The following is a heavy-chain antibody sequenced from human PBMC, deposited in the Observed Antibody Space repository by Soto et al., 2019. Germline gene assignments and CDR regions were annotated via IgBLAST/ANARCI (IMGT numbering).Heavy chain of an antibody. CDR1: GYTFTSYG. CDR2: ISAYNDNT. V-gene: IGHV1-18*01. Sequence: QVQLVQSGAEVKKPGASVKVSCKASGYTFTSYGISCVRQAPAQGLEWMGWISAYNDNTNHAQKLQGRGTMTTETSTSKDYMELRSLSSDDTAVYYCAREHYSYGGFGLDWGQGTLVTVSS. J-gene: IGHJ4*02. D-gene: IGHD5-18*01. CDR3: AREHYSYGGFGLD.